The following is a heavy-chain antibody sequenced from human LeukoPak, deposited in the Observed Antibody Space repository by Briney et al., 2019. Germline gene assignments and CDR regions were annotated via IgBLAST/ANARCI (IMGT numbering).Heavy chain of an antibody. D-gene: IGHD3-22*01. CDR3: AKDAKPYYYDSSGYYYAGAFDI. V-gene: IGHV3-23*01. CDR2: ISGSGAST. J-gene: IGHJ3*02. CDR1: GFTFSSYA. Sequence: GGSLRLSCVASGFTFSSYALNWVRQTPGKGLEWVSTISGSGASTYYADSVKGRFTISRDNSKNTLHLQMNSPRAEDTAVYYCAKDAKPYYYDSSGYYYAGAFDIWGQGTMVTVSS.